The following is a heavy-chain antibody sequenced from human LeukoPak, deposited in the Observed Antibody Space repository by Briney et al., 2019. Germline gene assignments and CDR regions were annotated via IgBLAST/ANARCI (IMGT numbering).Heavy chain of an antibody. J-gene: IGHJ6*04. CDR2: ISADSGTT. CDR3: AELGIPMIGGV. Sequence: GWSLRLSCAASGFNFGSYSMTWVRQAPGKGLEWVSVISADSGTTFYADSVNGRFTISRDNAKNSLYLQMNSLRAEDTAVYYFAELGIPMIGGVWGKGTTVTISS. V-gene: IGHV3-23*01. CDR1: GFNFGSYS. D-gene: IGHD3-10*02.